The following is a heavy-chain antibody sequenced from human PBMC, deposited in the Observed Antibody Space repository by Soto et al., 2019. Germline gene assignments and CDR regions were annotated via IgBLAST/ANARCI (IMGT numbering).Heavy chain of an antibody. D-gene: IGHD4-4*01. V-gene: IGHV3-23*01. J-gene: IGHJ6*02. CDR2: ISRSGGST. CDR3: AKVKGYSSPWYYCYGMDV. CDR1: GFTFSSYA. Sequence: GASLRLSCAASGFTFSSYAMSWVRQAPGKGLEWDSAISRSGGSTYYADSVKGRLTISRDNSKNTLYLQMKSLRAEDTAVYYCAKVKGYSSPWYYCYGMDVWGQGTTVTVSS.